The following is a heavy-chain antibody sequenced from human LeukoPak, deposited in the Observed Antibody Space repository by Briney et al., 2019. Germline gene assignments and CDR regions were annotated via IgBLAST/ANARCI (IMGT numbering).Heavy chain of an antibody. CDR1: GFTFSNAW. CDR3: ARHGKTLWFGRHFDY. CDR2: IYYSGST. D-gene: IGHD3-10*01. Sequence: GSLRLSCAASGFTFSNAWMSWVRQPPGKGLEWIGSIYYSGSTYYNPSLKSRVTISVDTSKNQFSLKLSSVTAADTAVYYCARHGKTLWFGRHFDYWGQGTLSPSPQ. J-gene: IGHJ4*02. V-gene: IGHV4-38-2*01.